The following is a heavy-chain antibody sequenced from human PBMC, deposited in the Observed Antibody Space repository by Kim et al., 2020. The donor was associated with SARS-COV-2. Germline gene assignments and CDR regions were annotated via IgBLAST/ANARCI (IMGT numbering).Heavy chain of an antibody. CDR3: AKDGGGSSSGVGYYYYYYGMDV. J-gene: IGHJ6*02. CDR2: ISGSGGST. D-gene: IGHD6-6*01. CDR1: GFTFSSYA. V-gene: IGHV3-23*01. Sequence: GGSLRLSCAASGFTFSSYAMCWVRQAPGKGLEWVSAISGSGGSTYYADSVKGRFTISRDNSKNTLYLQMNSLRAEDTAVYYCAKDGGGSSSGVGYYYYYYGMDVWGQGTTVTVSS.